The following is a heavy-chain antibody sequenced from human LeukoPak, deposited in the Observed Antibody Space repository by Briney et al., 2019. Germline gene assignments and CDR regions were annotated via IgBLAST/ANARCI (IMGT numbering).Heavy chain of an antibody. J-gene: IGHJ5*02. CDR3: ARDVHVEMATITAPT. V-gene: IGHV4-31*03. CDR2: IYYSGST. CDR1: GGSISSGGYY. Sequence: SQTLSLTCTVSGGSISSGGYYWSWLRQHPGKGLEWIGYIYYSGSTYYNPSLKSRVTISVDTSKNQFSLKLSSVTAADTAVYYCARDVHVEMATITAPTWGQGTLVTVSS. D-gene: IGHD5-24*01.